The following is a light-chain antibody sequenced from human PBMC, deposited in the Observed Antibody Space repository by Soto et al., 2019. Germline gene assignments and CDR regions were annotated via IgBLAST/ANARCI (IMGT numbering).Light chain of an antibody. CDR1: QSVSSRY. V-gene: IGKV3-20*01. J-gene: IGKJ3*01. CDR3: QHFASTGIT. CDR2: GAS. Sequence: EIVLTQSPGTLSLSPGERATLSCRAIQSVSSRYLAWYQQKPGQAPRLLIYGASSRATGIPDRFSGSGSGTDFTLTISRLEPEDFAVYYCQHFASTGITFGPGTKVDIK.